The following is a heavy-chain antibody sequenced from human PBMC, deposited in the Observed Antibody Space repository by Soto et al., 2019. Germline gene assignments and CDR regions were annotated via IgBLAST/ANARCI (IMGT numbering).Heavy chain of an antibody. Sequence: QVQLVESGGGVVQPGRSLRLSCAASGFTFSSYGMHWVRQAPGKGLEWVAVIWYDGSNKYYADSLKGRFTISRDNSKNTLYLQMNSLRAEDTAVYYCARDQYIGVAADKGWFDPWGQGTLVTVSS. J-gene: IGHJ5*02. D-gene: IGHD6-13*01. CDR3: ARDQYIGVAADKGWFDP. CDR1: GFTFSSYG. V-gene: IGHV3-33*01. CDR2: IWYDGSNK.